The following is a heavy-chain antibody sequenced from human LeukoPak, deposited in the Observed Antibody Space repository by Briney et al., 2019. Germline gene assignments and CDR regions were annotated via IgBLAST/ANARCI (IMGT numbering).Heavy chain of an antibody. CDR3: ARHRGSNLNRSFDF. V-gene: IGHV4-34*01. D-gene: IGHD1-14*01. CDR1: GGSFSGYY. J-gene: IGHJ4*02. CDR2: INHSGST. Sequence: ASETLSLTCAVYGGSFSGYYWSWVRQPPGKGLEWIGEINHSGSTNYNPSLKSRVTISVDTSKNQFSLKLSSVTAADTAVYYCARHRGSNLNRSFDFWGQGTLVTVSS.